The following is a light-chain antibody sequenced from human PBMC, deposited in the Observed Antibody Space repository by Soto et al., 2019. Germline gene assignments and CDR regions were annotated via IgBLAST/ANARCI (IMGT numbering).Light chain of an antibody. CDR1: SSDVGAYDL. Sequence: QSVLTQPASVSGSPGQSITISCIGTSSDVGAYDLVSWYQQHPGTAPRLMIYEDLRRPSGIDSRFSGSKSGNTASLTISGLSAEDEGNYHCCSYAGNRIFVFGGGTKLTVL. CDR2: EDL. CDR3: CSYAGNRIFV. J-gene: IGLJ3*02. V-gene: IGLV2-23*01.